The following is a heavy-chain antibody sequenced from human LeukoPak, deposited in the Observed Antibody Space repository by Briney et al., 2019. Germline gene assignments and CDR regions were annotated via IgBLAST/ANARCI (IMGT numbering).Heavy chain of an antibody. J-gene: IGHJ4*02. D-gene: IGHD2-8*01. CDR3: AKDAWVLRDSVQYLDH. CDR1: GFTFSSYG. V-gene: IGHV3-30*02. CDR2: IQYDATKK. Sequence: PGGSLRLSCATSGFTFSSYGMQWVRQAPGKGLEWVAFIQYDATKKFYAESVRGRFTISRDNSRDTLYLQINSLRPEDTAVYHCAKDAWVLRDSVQYLDHWGQGTLVTVS.